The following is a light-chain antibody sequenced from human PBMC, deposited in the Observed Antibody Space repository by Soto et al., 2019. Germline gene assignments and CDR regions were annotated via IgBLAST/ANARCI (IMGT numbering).Light chain of an antibody. CDR3: AAWDDSLSGAV. CDR1: SSNIGSNY. J-gene: IGLJ2*01. V-gene: IGLV1-47*03. Sequence: QSVLTQPPSASGTPGQRVTISCSGSSSNIGSNYVYWYQQLPGTAPKLLIYRNNQRPSGVPDRFSGSKSGTSASLAISGLWSEDEADYYCAAWDDSLSGAVFGGGTKVTVL. CDR2: RNN.